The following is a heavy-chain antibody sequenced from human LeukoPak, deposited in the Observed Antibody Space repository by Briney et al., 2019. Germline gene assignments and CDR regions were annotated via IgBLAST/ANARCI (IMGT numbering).Heavy chain of an antibody. J-gene: IGHJ6*02. V-gene: IGHV3-66*01. CDR2: IYSGGST. CDR1: GFTVSSDY. D-gene: IGHD1-26*01. Sequence: GGSLSLSCAASGFTVSSDYMSWVRQAPGKGLEWVSVIYSGGSTYYADSVKGRFTISRDNSKNTLYLQVNSLRAEDTAVYYCARDKGSGSYFGHFGMDLWGQGTTVTVSS. CDR3: ARDKGSGSYFGHFGMDL.